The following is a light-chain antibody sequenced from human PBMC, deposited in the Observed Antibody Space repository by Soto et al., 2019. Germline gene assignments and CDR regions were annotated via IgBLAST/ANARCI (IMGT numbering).Light chain of an antibody. J-gene: IGLJ2*01. CDR2: EVS. CDR1: STDVGAYNY. Sequence: QSALTQPASVSGSPGQSITISCTGTSTDVGAYNYVSWYQQHPGKAPKLMIYEVSNRPSGVSDRFSGSKSGNTASLIISGLRPEDEADYYCSSQTASATVLFGGGTKLTVL. CDR3: SSQTASATVL. V-gene: IGLV2-14*01.